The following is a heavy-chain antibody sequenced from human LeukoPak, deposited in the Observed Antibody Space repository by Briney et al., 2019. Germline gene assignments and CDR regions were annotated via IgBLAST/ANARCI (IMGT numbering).Heavy chain of an antibody. CDR2: ISGSGGST. CDR1: GFTFSSYA. D-gene: IGHD3-10*01. CDR3: AKDYYGSGIPGY. J-gene: IGHJ4*02. V-gene: IGHV3-23*01. Sequence: GGSLRLSCAASGFTFSSYAMSWVRQAPGKELEWVSAISGSGGSTYYADSVKGRFTISRDNSKNTLYLQMNSLRAEDTAVYYCAKDYYGSGIPGYWGQGTLVTVSS.